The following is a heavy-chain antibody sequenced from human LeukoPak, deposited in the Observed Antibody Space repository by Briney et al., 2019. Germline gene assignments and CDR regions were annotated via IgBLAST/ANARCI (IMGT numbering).Heavy chain of an antibody. CDR1: GFTFSSYS. CDR3: ARGETAMIVVVPLDY. V-gene: IGHV3-21*01. D-gene: IGHD3-22*01. J-gene: IGHJ4*02. Sequence: KSGGSLRLSCAASGFTFSSYSMNWVRQAPGKGLEWVSSISSSSSYIYYADSVEGRFTISRDNAKNSLYLQVNSLRAEDTAVYYCARGETAMIVVVPLDYWGQGTLVTVSS. CDR2: ISSSSSYI.